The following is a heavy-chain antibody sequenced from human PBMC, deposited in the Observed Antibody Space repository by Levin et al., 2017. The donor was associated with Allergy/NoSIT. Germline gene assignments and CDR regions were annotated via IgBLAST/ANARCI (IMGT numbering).Heavy chain of an antibody. CDR3: ARGRSRRGFCESG. V-gene: IGHV1-8*01. CDR1: GYTFTNYD. J-gene: IGHJ4*02. CDR2: VSGNTGTT. D-gene: IGHD1-26*01. Sequence: GESLKISCKASGYTFTNYDVDWVRQATGQGLEWMGWVSGNTGTTGYAQKFQGRVTMTRDISTNTAYMELNSLTSEDTAVYYCARGRSRRGFCESGWGQGTLVTVTS.